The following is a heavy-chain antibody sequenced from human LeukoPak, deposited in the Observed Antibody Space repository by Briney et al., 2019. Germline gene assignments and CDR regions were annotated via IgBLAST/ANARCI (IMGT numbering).Heavy chain of an antibody. CDR1: GFTSSRFS. V-gene: IGHV3-48*02. D-gene: IGHD2-21*02. J-gene: IGHJ6*02. CDR3: APWGAYCGGDCYPSNYYGMDV. CDR2: ISSSSRTI. Sequence: GGSLRLSCAASGFTSSRFSMNWVRQAPGKGLEWVSYISSSSRTIYYTDSVKGRFTISRDNAKNSLYLQMNSLRDEDTAVYYCAPWGAYCGGDCYPSNYYGMDVWGQGTTVTVSS.